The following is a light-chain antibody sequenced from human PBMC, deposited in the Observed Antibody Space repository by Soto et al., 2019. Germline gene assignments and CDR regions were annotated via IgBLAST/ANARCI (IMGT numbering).Light chain of an antibody. J-gene: IGLJ3*02. CDR3: SSYAGSYTRV. V-gene: IGLV2-11*01. Sequence: QSALTQPRSVSGSPGQSVTISCTGTSSDVGGYNYVSWYQQHPGKAPKLMIYYVSKRPSGVPDRFSGSKSGNTASLTISGLQADDEADYYCSSYAGSYTRVFGGGTKLTVL. CDR2: YVS. CDR1: SSDVGGYNY.